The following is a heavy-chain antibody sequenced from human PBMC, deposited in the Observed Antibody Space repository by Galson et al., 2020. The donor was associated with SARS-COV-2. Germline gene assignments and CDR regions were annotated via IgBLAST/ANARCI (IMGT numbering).Heavy chain of an antibody. D-gene: IGHD2-15*01. CDR2: ISWNGGSI. V-gene: IGHV3-9*01. CDR3: AKDRGYCSGGSCYSPFYYYFGMDV. CDR1: GFTFDDYA. J-gene: IGHJ6*02. Sequence: GGSLRLSCAASGFTFDDYAMHWVRQAPGKGLEWVSGISWNGGSIGYADSVKGRFTISRDNAKNSLYLQMNSLRAEDTALYYCAKDRGYCSGGSCYSPFYYYFGMDVWGQGTTVTVS.